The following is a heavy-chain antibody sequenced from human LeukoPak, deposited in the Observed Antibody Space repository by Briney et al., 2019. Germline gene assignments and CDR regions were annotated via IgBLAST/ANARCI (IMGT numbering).Heavy chain of an antibody. D-gene: IGHD2-2*01. CDR3: ARARYCSSTSCPSPYYYYYMDV. CDR1: GYSFTNYW. V-gene: IGHV5-51*06. J-gene: IGHJ6*03. CDR2: IYPGDSDT. Sequence: GESLKISCKGSGYSFTNYWIGWVRQMPGKGLEWLGIIYPGDSDTRYSPSFQGQVNISADKSISTAYLQWSSLKAPDTAMYYCARARYCSSTSCPSPYYYYYMDVWGKGTTVTVSS.